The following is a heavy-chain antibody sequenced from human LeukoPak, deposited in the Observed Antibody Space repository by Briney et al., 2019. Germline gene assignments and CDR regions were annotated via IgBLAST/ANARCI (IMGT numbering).Heavy chain of an antibody. Sequence: GGSLRLSCAASGFTFSSYAMSWVRQAPGKGLEWVSAISGSGGSTYYADSVKGRFTISRDNSKNTLYLQMNSLRAEDTAVYYCANQRSGGYKKFFDYWGQGTLVTVSS. CDR2: ISGSGGST. V-gene: IGHV3-23*01. J-gene: IGHJ4*02. CDR1: GFTFSSYA. D-gene: IGHD5-24*01. CDR3: ANQRSGGYKKFFDY.